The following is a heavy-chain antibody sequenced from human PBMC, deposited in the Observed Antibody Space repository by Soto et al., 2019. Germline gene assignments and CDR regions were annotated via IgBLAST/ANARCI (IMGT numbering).Heavy chain of an antibody. J-gene: IGHJ6*03. CDR3: ARAKWLRYEYYYYYMDV. Sequence: GASVKVSCKASGYTFTSYGISWVRQAPGQRLEWMGWISAYNGNTNYAQKLQGRVTMTTDTSTSTAYMELRSLRSDDTAVYYCARAKWLRYEYYYYYMDVWGKGTTVTVSS. CDR1: GYTFTSYG. V-gene: IGHV1-18*01. D-gene: IGHD5-12*01. CDR2: ISAYNGNT.